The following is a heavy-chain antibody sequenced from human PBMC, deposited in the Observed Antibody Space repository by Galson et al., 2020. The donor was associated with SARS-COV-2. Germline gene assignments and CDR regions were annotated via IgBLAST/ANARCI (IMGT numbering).Heavy chain of an antibody. CDR2: IRSTPYGGTR. Sequence: GESLKISCTASGFTISDYAMSWVRQAPGQGLEWVGFIRSTPYGGTRDYAASVKGRFTISRDDSESIAYLQMHSLQTEDTAVYYCARAVDILTGYTGFDPWGQGTLVTVSS. CDR3: ARAVDILTGYTGFDP. D-gene: IGHD3-9*01. J-gene: IGHJ5*02. CDR1: GFTISDYA. V-gene: IGHV3-49*04.